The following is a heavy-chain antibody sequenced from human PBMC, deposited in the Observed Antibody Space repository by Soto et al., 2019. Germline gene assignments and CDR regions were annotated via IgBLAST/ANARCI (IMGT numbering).Heavy chain of an antibody. CDR1: GFTFSSYS. Sequence: GGSLRLSCAASGFTFSSYSMNWVRQAPGKGLEWVSSISSSSSYIYYADSVKGRFTISRDNAKNSLYLQMNSLRAEDTAVYYCARDIAEVTTSFVTQSWGQGTLVTVSS. CDR3: ARDIAEVTTSFVTQS. CDR2: ISSSSSYI. J-gene: IGHJ4*02. V-gene: IGHV3-21*01. D-gene: IGHD4-17*01.